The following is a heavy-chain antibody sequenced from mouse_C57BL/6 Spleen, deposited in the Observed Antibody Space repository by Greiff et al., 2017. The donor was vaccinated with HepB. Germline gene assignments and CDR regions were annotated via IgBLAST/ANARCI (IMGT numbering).Heavy chain of an antibody. CDR1: GYTFTSYW. CDR2: TNPSSGYT. CDR3: AGDYDAYAMDY. V-gene: IGHV1-7*01. D-gene: IGHD2-4*01. J-gene: IGHJ4*01. Sequence: VQVVESGAELAKPGASVKLSCKASGYTFTSYWMHWVKQRPGQGLEWIGYTNPSSGYTKYNQKFKDKATLTADKSSSTAYMQLSSLTYEDSAVYYCAGDYDAYAMDYWGQGTSVTVSS.